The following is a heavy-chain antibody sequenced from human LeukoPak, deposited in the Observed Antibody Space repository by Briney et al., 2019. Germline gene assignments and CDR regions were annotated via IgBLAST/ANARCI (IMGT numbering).Heavy chain of an antibody. CDR2: IKQDGSER. CDR3: ARDCSDDSCYGRHY. Sequence: QSGGSLRLSCVAPGFTLRNYWMTWVRQAPGQGLEWVANIKQDGSERYYVGSVRGRFTISRDNARNSVYLQMNSLRVEDTAVYYCARDCSDDSCYGRHYWGQGTLVTVSS. V-gene: IGHV3-7*01. D-gene: IGHD2-15*01. J-gene: IGHJ4*02. CDR1: GFTLRNYW.